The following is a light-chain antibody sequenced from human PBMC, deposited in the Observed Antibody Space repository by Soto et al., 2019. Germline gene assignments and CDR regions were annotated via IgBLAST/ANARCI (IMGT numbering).Light chain of an antibody. Sequence: EIVMTQSPATLSVSPGERATLSCRASQSVSSNLAWYQQKPGQAPRLLIYGASTRATGIPAMCSGSGSGTEFTHTISSLQAEDFAVYYCQQYNYWPLYTFGQGTKLEIK. CDR3: QQYNYWPLYT. J-gene: IGKJ2*01. CDR2: GAS. V-gene: IGKV3-15*01. CDR1: QSVSSN.